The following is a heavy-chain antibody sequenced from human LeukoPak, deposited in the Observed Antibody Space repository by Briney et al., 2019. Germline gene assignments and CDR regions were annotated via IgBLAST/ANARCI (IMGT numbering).Heavy chain of an antibody. V-gene: IGHV3-23*01. CDR3: AKARGGDLYYYYYMDV. D-gene: IGHD3-10*01. CDR2: VSGSGGNT. Sequence: GGSLRLSCAASGFTFSSYAMSGVRQAPGKGLEWVSTVSGSGGNTHYADSVKGRFTISRDNSKNTLYLQMNSLRADDTAVYYCAKARGGDLYYYYYMDVWGKGTTVTVSS. CDR1: GFTFSSYA. J-gene: IGHJ6*03.